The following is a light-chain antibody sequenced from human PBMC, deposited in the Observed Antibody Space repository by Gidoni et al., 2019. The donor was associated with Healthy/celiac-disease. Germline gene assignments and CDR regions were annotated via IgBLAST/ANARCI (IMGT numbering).Light chain of an antibody. CDR1: QSVSSY. CDR3: QQRSNWLT. V-gene: IGKV3-11*01. CDR2: VAS. J-gene: IGKJ4*01. Sequence: DIVLTQSPATLSLSPGERAPLSCRASQSVSSYLAWYQQKPGQAPRLLIYVASTRATGIPARFSGSGSGTDFTLTISSLEPEDFAVYYCQQRSNWLTFGGGTKVEIK.